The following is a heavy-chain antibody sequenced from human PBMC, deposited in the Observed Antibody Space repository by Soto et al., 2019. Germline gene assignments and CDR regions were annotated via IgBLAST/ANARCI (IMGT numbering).Heavy chain of an antibody. D-gene: IGHD1-20*01. Sequence: SETLSLTRTVSGDSVSNYYWSWIRQPSWRGLEWIGRVYSSGATNYNPSLNGRVTMSVDTSRNQFSLRLSSVTAADTAIYYCTKGSNWNYDYYGEDVWAQGSAVIVS. V-gene: IGHV4-4*07. CDR3: TKGSNWNYDYYGEDV. CDR1: GDSVSNYY. J-gene: IGHJ6*02. CDR2: VYSSGAT.